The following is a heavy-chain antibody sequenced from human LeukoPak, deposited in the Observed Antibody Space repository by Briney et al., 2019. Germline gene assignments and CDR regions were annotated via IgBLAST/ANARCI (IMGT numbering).Heavy chain of an antibody. CDR1: GYTFTSYG. V-gene: IGHV1-18*04. D-gene: IGHD3-10*01. CDR2: ISAYNGNT. Sequence: ASVKVSCKASGYTFTSYGISWVRQAPGQGREWMGWISAYNGNTNYAQKLQGRVTITTDTSTSTAYMELRSLRSDDTAVYYCARAPMVRGVAHYNWFDPWGQGTLVTVSS. CDR3: ARAPMVRGVAHYNWFDP. J-gene: IGHJ5*02.